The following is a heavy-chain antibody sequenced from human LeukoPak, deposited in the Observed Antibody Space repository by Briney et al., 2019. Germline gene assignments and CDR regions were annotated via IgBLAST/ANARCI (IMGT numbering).Heavy chain of an antibody. CDR1: GFTFSNAW. V-gene: IGHV3-15*01. J-gene: IGHJ4*02. Sequence: PGRSLRLSCAVSGFTFSNAWMSWVRQAPGKGLEWVGRIKSKTDSGTTDYAAPVKGRFTISRDDSKNTLFLQMNSLKTEDTAVYYCTTAPAQSDYWGQGTLVTVSS. D-gene: IGHD2-2*01. CDR2: IKSKTDSGTT. CDR3: TTAPAQSDY.